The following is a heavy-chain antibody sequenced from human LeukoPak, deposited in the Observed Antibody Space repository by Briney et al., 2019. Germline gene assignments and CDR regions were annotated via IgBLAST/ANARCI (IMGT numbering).Heavy chain of an antibody. D-gene: IGHD4-17*01. CDR3: AKDATRVTTSWYFDL. Sequence: PGGSLRLSCVASEFTFSSYSMNWVRQAPGKGLEWVSTISGSGDSTYYTDSVKGRFTISRDNSKNTLYLQMNSLRAEDTAVYYCAKDATRVTTSWYFDLWGRGTLVTVSS. V-gene: IGHV3-23*01. CDR1: EFTFSSYS. CDR2: ISGSGDST. J-gene: IGHJ2*01.